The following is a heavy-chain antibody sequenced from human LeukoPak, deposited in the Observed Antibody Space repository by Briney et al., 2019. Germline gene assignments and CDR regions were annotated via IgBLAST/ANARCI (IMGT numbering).Heavy chain of an antibody. CDR2: ITGSGGSP. J-gene: IGHJ6*02. D-gene: IGHD1-26*01. CDR1: GFIFSNYA. Sequence: GSLRLSCAASGFIFSNYALSWVRQAPGKGLEWVSAITGSGGSPHYADSVKGRFTISRDNSENTLFLRMNSLRAEDTAAYFCARTSVGGTTFYYHYGMDIWGQGTTVTVSS. CDR3: ARTSVGGTTFYYHYGMDI. V-gene: IGHV3-23*01.